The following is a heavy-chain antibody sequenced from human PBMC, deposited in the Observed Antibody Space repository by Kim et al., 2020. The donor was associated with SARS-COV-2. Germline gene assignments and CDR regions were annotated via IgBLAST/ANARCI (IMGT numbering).Heavy chain of an antibody. CDR2: ISSSSSYI. V-gene: IGHV3-21*01. CDR3: ARDPPNYYDSSGYAFDY. CDR1: GFTFSSYS. D-gene: IGHD3-22*01. J-gene: IGHJ4*02. Sequence: GGSLRLSCAASGFTFSSYSMNWVRQAPGKGLELVSSISSSSSYIYYADSVKGRFTISRDNAKNSLYLQMNSLRAEDTAVYYCARDPPNYYDSSGYAFDYWGQGTLVTVSS.